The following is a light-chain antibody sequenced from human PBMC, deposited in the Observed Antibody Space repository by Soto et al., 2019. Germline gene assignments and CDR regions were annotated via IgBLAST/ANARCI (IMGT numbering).Light chain of an antibody. V-gene: IGLV2-14*01. CDR2: DVS. CDR3: GSYASSSTLYV. CDR1: SSDVGGYNY. J-gene: IGLJ1*01. Sequence: QSALTQPASVSGSPGQSITISCTGTSSDVGGYNYVSWYQQHSGKAPKLMIYDVSNRPSGVSNRFSGSKSGNTASLTISGLQAEDEPAYYCGSYASSSTLYVFGTGTKVTVL.